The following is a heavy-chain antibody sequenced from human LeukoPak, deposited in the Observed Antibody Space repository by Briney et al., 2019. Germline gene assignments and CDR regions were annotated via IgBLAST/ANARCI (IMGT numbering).Heavy chain of an antibody. J-gene: IGHJ3*01. CDR3: ARLGETYYYASRNFYKASTGFDL. Sequence: KASETLSLTCTVSGGSTTGFHWNWVRQPPGKGRGWIGNIYYTGSTKSHASLESGVTISVDTSKTQYSVRLTSVTAADTAVYYCARLGETYYYASRNFYKASTGFDLWGQGTKVTVSS. V-gene: IGHV4-59*08. CDR2: IYYTGST. CDR1: GGSTTGFH. D-gene: IGHD3-10*01.